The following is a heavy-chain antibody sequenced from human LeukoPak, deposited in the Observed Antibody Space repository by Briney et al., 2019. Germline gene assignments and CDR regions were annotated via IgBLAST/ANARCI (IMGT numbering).Heavy chain of an antibody. Sequence: ASVKVSCKASGYSFTSHYMHWVRQAPGQGLEWMGWMNPNSGNTGYAQKFQDRVTMTRNTSISTAYMELSSLRSEDTAVYYCARECGSGSYYYYYYYMDVWGKGTTVTISS. CDR2: MNPNSGNT. CDR1: GYSFTSHY. D-gene: IGHD3-10*01. J-gene: IGHJ6*03. V-gene: IGHV1-8*01. CDR3: ARECGSGSYYYYYYYMDV.